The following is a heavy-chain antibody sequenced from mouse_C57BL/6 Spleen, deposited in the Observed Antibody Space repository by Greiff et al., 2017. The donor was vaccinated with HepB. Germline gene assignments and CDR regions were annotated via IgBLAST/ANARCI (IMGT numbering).Heavy chain of an antibody. D-gene: IGHD2-1*01. J-gene: IGHJ2*01. CDR3: ASFYGNYEDFDY. V-gene: IGHV1-42*01. CDR1: GYSFTGYY. Sequence: VHVKQSGPELVKPGASVKISCKASGYSFTGYYMNWVKQSPEKSLEWIGEINPSTGGTTYNQKFKAKATLTVDKSSSTAYMQLKSLTSEDSAVYYCASFYGNYEDFDYWGQGTTLTVSS. CDR2: INPSTGGT.